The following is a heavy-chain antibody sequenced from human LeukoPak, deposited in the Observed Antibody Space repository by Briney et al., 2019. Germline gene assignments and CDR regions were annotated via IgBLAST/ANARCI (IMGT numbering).Heavy chain of an antibody. CDR3: AKGSDRGVYYYGMDV. CDR2: ISGSGGST. D-gene: IGHD3-10*01. V-gene: IGHV3-23*01. Sequence: GGSLRLSCAASGFTFSDYYMSWIRQAPGKGLEWVSAISGSGGSTYYADSVKGRFTISRDNSKNTLYLQMNSLRAEDTAVYYCAKGSDRGVYYYGMDVWGQGTTVTVSS. J-gene: IGHJ6*02. CDR1: GFTFSDYY.